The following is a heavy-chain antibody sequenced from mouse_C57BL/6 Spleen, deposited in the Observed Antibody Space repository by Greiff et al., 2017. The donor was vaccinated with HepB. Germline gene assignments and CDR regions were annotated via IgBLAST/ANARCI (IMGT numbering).Heavy chain of an antibody. V-gene: IGHV1-52*01. Sequence: QVQLQQPGAELVRPGSSVKLSCKASGYTFTSYWMHWVKQRPIQGLEWIGNIDPSDSETHYNQKFKDKATLTVDKSSSTAYMQRSSLTSEDSAVYYCARRGSSYGYFDGWGTGTTVTVSS. D-gene: IGHD1-1*01. CDR2: IDPSDSET. J-gene: IGHJ1*03. CDR1: GYTFTSYW. CDR3: ARRGSSYGYFDG.